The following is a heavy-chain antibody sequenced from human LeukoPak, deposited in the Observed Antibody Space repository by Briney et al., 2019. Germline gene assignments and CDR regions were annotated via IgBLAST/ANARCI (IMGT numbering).Heavy chain of an antibody. CDR1: GFTFSSYE. Sequence: PGGSLRLSCAASGFTFSSYEMNWVRQAPGKGLEWVSYISSSGSTIYYADSVKGRFTISRDNAKNSLYLQMNSLRAEDTAVYYCARGDSYVLDHWGQGTLVTVSS. CDR3: ARGDSYVLDH. J-gene: IGHJ4*02. V-gene: IGHV3-48*03. D-gene: IGHD3-16*01. CDR2: ISSSGSTI.